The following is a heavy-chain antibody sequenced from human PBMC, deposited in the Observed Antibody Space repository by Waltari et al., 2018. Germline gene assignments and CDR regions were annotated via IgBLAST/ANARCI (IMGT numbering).Heavy chain of an antibody. Sequence: QMQLVESGGGVVQPGRSLRLSCAASGFPFSNYGMHWVRQAPGKGLEWVTVIWYDGSKKDYADSVKGRFTISRDNSKNTLYLQMNSLRAEDTAVYYCARDDVVAPGAFDHWGQGTLVIVSS. V-gene: IGHV3-33*01. CDR2: IWYDGSKK. J-gene: IGHJ4*02. CDR3: ARDDVVAPGAFDH. CDR1: GFPFSNYG. D-gene: IGHD2-15*01.